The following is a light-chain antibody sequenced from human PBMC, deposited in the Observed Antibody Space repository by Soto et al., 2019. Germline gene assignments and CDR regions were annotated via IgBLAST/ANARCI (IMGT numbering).Light chain of an antibody. Sequence: QSALTQPPSASGSPGQSVTISCTGTSSDVGGYNYVSWYQQHPGKAPKLMIYEVSKRPSGVPDRFSGSKSGNTASLTVSGLQAEDEADYYCSSYAGSNNFVFGTGTKVPV. CDR3: SSYAGSNNFV. CDR2: EVS. V-gene: IGLV2-8*01. CDR1: SSDVGGYNY. J-gene: IGLJ1*01.